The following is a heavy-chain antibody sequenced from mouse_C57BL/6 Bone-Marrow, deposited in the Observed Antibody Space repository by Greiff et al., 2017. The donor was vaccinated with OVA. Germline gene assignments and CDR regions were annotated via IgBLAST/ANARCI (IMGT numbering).Heavy chain of an antibody. CDR3: ARGSGFDY. J-gene: IGHJ2*01. CDR1: GYTFTNYW. D-gene: IGHD3-2*02. Sequence: VKLQESGAELVRPGTSVKMSCKASGYTFTNYWIGWAKQRPGHGLEWIGDIYPGGGYTNYNEKFKGKATLTAYKSSSTAYMQFSSLTSEDSAIYYCARGSGFDYWGQGTTLTVSS. V-gene: IGHV1-63*01. CDR2: IYPGGGYT.